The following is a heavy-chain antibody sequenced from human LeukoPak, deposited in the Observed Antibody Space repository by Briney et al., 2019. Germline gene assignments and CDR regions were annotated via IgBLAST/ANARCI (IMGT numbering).Heavy chain of an antibody. V-gene: IGHV3-21*04. CDR3: AKANPHYDFWSGYYLATTRQKAKFDY. D-gene: IGHD3-3*01. CDR2: ISSSSSYI. J-gene: IGHJ4*02. Sequence: PGGSLRLSCAASGFTFSSYSMNWVRQAPGKGLEWVSSISSSSSYIYYADSVKGRFTISRDNAKNSLYLQMNSLRAEDTAVYYCAKANPHYDFWSGYYLATTRQKAKFDYWGQGTLVTVSS. CDR1: GFTFSSYS.